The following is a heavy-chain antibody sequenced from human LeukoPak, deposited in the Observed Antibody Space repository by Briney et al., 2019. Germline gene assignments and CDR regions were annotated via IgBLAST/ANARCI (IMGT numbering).Heavy chain of an antibody. Sequence: PSETLSLTCAVYGGSFSGYYWSWIRQPPGKGLEWIGEINHSGSTNYNPSLKSRVTISVDTSKNQFSLKLSSVTAADTAVYYCARHRYRGRFDPWGQGTLVTVSS. CDR2: INHSGST. V-gene: IGHV4-34*01. D-gene: IGHD1-26*01. CDR3: ARHRYRGRFDP. CDR1: GGSFSGYY. J-gene: IGHJ5*02.